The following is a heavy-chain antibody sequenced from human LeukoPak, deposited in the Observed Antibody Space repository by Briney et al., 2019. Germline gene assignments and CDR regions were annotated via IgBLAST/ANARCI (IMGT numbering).Heavy chain of an antibody. J-gene: IGHJ4*02. CDR2: ISSSGSII. CDR1: GFTLSDYY. Sequence: GGSLRLSCAASGFTLSDYYMTWLRQAPGEGLEWGSFISSSGSIIYYADSVKGRFITTRDNAKNSLYLQMNSLRAEDTAVYFCARVGYDSSGRFDYWGQGTLVTVSS. D-gene: IGHD3-22*01. V-gene: IGHV3-11*04. CDR3: ARVGYDSSGRFDY.